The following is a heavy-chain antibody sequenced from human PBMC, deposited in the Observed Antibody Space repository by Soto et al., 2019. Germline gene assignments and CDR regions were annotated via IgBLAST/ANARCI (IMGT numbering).Heavy chain of an antibody. V-gene: IGHV4-59*01. CDR1: GGSMSSYY. J-gene: IGHJ5*02. Sequence: PSETLSLTCTVSGGSMSSYYWTWIRQPPGKGLEWIGFIHYGGGTVYNPALRSRVTVTVETSKKQFSLNLSSVTAADTAVYYCAKAPRWLQSTNWFDPWGQGTLVTVSS. CDR3: AKAPRWLQSTNWFDP. D-gene: IGHD5-12*01. CDR2: IHYGGGT.